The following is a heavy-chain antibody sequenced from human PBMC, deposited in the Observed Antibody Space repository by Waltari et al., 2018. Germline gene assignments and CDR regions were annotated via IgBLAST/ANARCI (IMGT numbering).Heavy chain of an antibody. D-gene: IGHD3-3*01. CDR2: ISGSSDFI. Sequence: EVQLVESGGGLVTPGGSLRLSCAASGFTFRSYRMNWVRQAPGKGLEWVSSISGSSDFIYYADSVKGRFTISRDNAKNSLFLQMNSLRAEDTAVYYCAHNGFGYEYYYMDVWGKGTTVTVSS. CDR3: AHNGFGYEYYYMDV. V-gene: IGHV3-21*01. J-gene: IGHJ6*03. CDR1: GFTFRSYR.